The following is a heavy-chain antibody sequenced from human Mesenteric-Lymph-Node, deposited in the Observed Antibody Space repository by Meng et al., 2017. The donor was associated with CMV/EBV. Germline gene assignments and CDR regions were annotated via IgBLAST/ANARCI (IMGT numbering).Heavy chain of an antibody. CDR2: ISTSGSTI. CDR3: ARDSGSGWYEGFYYGMDV. V-gene: IGHV3-48*04. CDR1: GFTFSSYA. D-gene: IGHD6-19*01. J-gene: IGHJ6*02. Sequence: GESLKISCAASGFTFSSYAMHWVRQAPGKGLEWVSYISTSGSTIYYADSVKGRFTISRNNAENSLYLHINSLRAEDTAVYYCARDSGSGWYEGFYYGMDVWGQGTAVTVSS.